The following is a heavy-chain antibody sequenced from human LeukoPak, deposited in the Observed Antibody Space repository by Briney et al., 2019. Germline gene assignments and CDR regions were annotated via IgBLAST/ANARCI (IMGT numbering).Heavy chain of an antibody. D-gene: IGHD3-10*01. CDR3: ATGLLWFGELSNQDAFDI. Sequence: ASVKVSCKVSGYTLTELSMHWVRQAPGKGLEWIGGFDPEDGETIYAQKFQGRVTMTEDTSTDTAYMELSSLRSEDTAVYYCATGLLWFGELSNQDAFDIWGQGTMVTVSS. CDR2: FDPEDGET. J-gene: IGHJ3*02. V-gene: IGHV1-24*01. CDR1: GYTLTELS.